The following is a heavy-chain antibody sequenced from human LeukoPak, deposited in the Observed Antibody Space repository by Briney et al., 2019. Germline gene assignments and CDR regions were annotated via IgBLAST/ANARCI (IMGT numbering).Heavy chain of an antibody. CDR1: GITLSNYG. D-gene: IGHD3-22*01. Sequence: GGSLRLSCAVSGITLSNYGMSWVRQAPGKGLEWVAGISGSGGSTNYAGSVKGRFTISRDNRKNTLYLQMNSLRVEDTAVYFCAKRGVVTRVILVGFHKEAYYFDSWGQGALVTVSS. J-gene: IGHJ4*02. CDR3: AKRGVVTRVILVGFHKEAYYFDS. CDR2: ISGSGGST. V-gene: IGHV3-23*01.